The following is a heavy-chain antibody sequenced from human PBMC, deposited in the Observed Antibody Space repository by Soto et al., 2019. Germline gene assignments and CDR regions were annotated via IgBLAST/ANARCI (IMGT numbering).Heavy chain of an antibody. D-gene: IGHD6-6*01. CDR3: AKEAARPGPCDY. CDR2: ITGGGTNV. V-gene: IGHV3-23*01. Sequence: GGSLRLSCEDSGFSFSSYPMSWVRQAPGKGLEWVSGITGGGTNVYYADSVKGRITISRDNSKNTLYLQLNSLRAEDTAVYYCAKEAARPGPCDYWGQGTLVTVSS. CDR1: GFSFSSYP. J-gene: IGHJ4*02.